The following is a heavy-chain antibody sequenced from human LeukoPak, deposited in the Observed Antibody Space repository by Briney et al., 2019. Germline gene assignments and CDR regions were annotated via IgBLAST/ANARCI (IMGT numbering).Heavy chain of an antibody. CDR2: INGDGSST. V-gene: IGHV3-74*01. Sequence: GGALRLSCAASGFTFSSYWMHWVRQAPGKGLVWVSRINGDGSSTTYADSVKGRFTISRDTANNTLYLQMNSLRAEDTAVYFCAREHWNDGLNWSDPWGQGTLVTVSS. J-gene: IGHJ5*02. CDR1: GFTFSSYW. D-gene: IGHD1-1*01. CDR3: AREHWNDGLNWSDP.